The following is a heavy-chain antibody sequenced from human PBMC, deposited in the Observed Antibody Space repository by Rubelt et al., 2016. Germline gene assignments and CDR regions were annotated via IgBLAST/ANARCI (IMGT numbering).Heavy chain of an antibody. Sequence: HSGSTNYNPSLKSRVTISVDKSKNQFSLKLSSVTAADTAVYYCARDLYDYVWGSYPASADWGQGTLVTVSS. CDR3: ARDLYDYVWGSYPASAD. J-gene: IGHJ4*02. V-gene: IGHV4-4*02. D-gene: IGHD3-16*02. CDR2: HSGST.